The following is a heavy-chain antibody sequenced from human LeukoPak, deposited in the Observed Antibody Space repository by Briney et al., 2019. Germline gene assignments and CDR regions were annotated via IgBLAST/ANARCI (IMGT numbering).Heavy chain of an antibody. Sequence: GASVKVSCKASGYTFTSYGISWVRQAPGQGLEWMGWISAYNGNTNYAQKLQGRVTMTTDTSTSTAYMELGSLRSDDTAVYYCARATYYDFWSGFNWFDPWGQGTLVTVSS. J-gene: IGHJ5*02. CDR3: ARATYYDFWSGFNWFDP. CDR2: ISAYNGNT. D-gene: IGHD3-3*01. V-gene: IGHV1-18*01. CDR1: GYTFTSYG.